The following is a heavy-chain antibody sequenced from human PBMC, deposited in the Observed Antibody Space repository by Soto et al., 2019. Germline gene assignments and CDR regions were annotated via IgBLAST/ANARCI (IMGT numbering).Heavy chain of an antibody. Sequence: GGSLRLSCAASGFTFSSYSMNWVRQAPGKGLEWVSSISSSSSYIYYADSVKGRFTISRDNAKNSLYLQMNSLGAEDTAVYYCARDRVVATMGAFDIWGQGTMVTVSS. V-gene: IGHV3-21*01. CDR1: GFTFSSYS. D-gene: IGHD5-12*01. J-gene: IGHJ3*02. CDR3: ARDRVVATMGAFDI. CDR2: ISSSSSYI.